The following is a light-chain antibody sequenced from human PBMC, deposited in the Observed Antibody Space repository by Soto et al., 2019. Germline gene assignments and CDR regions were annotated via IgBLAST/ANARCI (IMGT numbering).Light chain of an antibody. Sequence: QSALTQPPSASGSPGQSVTISCTGTSSDVGAYNYVSWYQQHPGKAPKLMIYEVSQRPSGVPDRFSGSKSGNTASLTVSGLQAEDEADYYCSSYAGTNNFGVFGTGTKVTVL. CDR3: SSYAGTNNFGV. V-gene: IGLV2-8*01. CDR2: EVS. J-gene: IGLJ1*01. CDR1: SSDVGAYNY.